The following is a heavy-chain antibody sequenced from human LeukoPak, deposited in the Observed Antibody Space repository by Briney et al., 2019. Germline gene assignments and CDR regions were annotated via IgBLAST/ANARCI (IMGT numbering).Heavy chain of an antibody. CDR1: GFTFSNYG. V-gene: IGHV3-30*03. CDR2: TSYDGSNK. D-gene: IGHD1-26*01. Sequence: GGSLRLSCAASGFTFSNYGMHWVRQAPRKELEWVAVTSYDGSNKYYPDSVKGRFTISRDNSKNTLYLQMNSLRAEDTAVYYCARSRGSHGTFDIWGQGTMVTVSS. J-gene: IGHJ3*02. CDR3: ARSRGSHGTFDI.